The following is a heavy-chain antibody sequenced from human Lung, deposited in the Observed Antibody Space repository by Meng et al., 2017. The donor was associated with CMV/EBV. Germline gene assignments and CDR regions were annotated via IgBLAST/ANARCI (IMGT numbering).Heavy chain of an antibody. CDR3: ARGRGNQPLFDF. V-gene: IGHV1-69*10. Sequence: QGKLGESGAEVKKPGSSVKVACKTSGGSFSTYTFSWVRQAPGQGLEWMGGLIPVLNKAKSAPRFQDRVTFTADETTTTAYMELSSLTFEGTAVYFCARGRGNQPLFDFWGQGTLVTVSS. CDR1: GGSFSTYT. D-gene: IGHD2/OR15-2a*01. CDR2: LIPVLNKA. J-gene: IGHJ4*02.